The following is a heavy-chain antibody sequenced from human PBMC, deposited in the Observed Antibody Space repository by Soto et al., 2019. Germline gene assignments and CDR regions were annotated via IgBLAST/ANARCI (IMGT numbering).Heavy chain of an antibody. D-gene: IGHD2-8*01. CDR1: GFLFTDYY. CDR2: IDGSSDYT. Sequence: QVQLVESGGGLVKPGGSLRLSCTASGFLFTDYYMSWIRQPPGKGLEWLAYIDGSSDYTNSADSVKGRFTISRDNAKSSVFLQMNNLRADDTAVYYCARDLRFSSTNYFDFWGRGTLVTVSS. CDR3: ARDLRFSSTNYFDF. J-gene: IGHJ4*02. V-gene: IGHV3-11*06.